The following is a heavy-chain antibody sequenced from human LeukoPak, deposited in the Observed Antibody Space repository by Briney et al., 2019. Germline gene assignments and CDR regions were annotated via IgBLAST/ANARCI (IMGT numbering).Heavy chain of an antibody. D-gene: IGHD7-27*01. CDR1: GGSINSSSYY. CDR2: IYYSGST. CDR3: ARSLLNWGIRSPYFDY. V-gene: IGHV4-39*01. Sequence: SETLSLTCTVSGGSINSSSYYWGWIRQPPGKGLEWIGSIYYSGSTYYNPSLKSRVTISVDTSKNQFSLKLSSVTAADTAVYYCARSLLNWGIRSPYFDYWGQGTLVTVSS. J-gene: IGHJ4*02.